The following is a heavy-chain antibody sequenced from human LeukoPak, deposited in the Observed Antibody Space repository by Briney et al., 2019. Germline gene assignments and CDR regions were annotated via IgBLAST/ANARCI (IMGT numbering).Heavy chain of an antibody. CDR1: GFPFSSYW. Sequence: GGSLRLSCVASGFPFSSYWMTWVRQAPGKGLEWVSSISGNGGSTYYADSVKGRFTVSRDNSKNTLYLQKNSLRAEDTAVYYCARDIVLIPAGGNNWFDPWGQGTLVTVSS. D-gene: IGHD2-2*01. V-gene: IGHV3-23*01. CDR3: ARDIVLIPAGGNNWFDP. J-gene: IGHJ5*02. CDR2: ISGNGGST.